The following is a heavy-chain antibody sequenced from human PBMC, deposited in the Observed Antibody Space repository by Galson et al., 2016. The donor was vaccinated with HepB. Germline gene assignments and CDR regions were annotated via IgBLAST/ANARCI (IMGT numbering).Heavy chain of an antibody. CDR1: GFTFSTYY. V-gene: IGHV3-7*05. CDR3: ANGGGYSYATRVDY. J-gene: IGHJ4*02. Sequence: YLRLSCATSGFTFSTYYMTWVRQPPGKGLEWVAGIKQDGSEKYYVDSVKGRFTISRDNAKNSLYVQMNSLRAEDTAVYYCANGGGYSYATRVDYWGQGTLVTVSS. D-gene: IGHD5-18*01. CDR2: IKQDGSEK.